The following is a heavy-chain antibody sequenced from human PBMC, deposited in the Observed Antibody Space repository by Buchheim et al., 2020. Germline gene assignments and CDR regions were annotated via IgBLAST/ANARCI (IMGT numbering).Heavy chain of an antibody. V-gene: IGHV4-61*01. D-gene: IGHD2/OR15-2a*01. CDR2: VYYSGST. CDR3: AREVFH. Sequence: QVQLQESGPGLVKPSETLSLTCTVSGGSISSGNYYWTWIRQPPGKGLEWIGYVYYSGSTTYKPSLKSRVSISVATSKNQFYLRLNSMTAADTAVYYCAREVFHWGRGTL. J-gene: IGHJ4*02. CDR1: GGSISSGNYY.